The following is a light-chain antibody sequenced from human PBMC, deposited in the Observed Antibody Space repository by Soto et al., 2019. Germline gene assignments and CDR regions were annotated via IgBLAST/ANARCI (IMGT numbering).Light chain of an antibody. Sequence: QSALTQPRSVSGSPGQSVTISCTGTSSDVGGYDYVSWYQQHPGKAPKLMIYGVTKRPSGVPDRFSGSKSGNTASLTISGLQAEDESEYYCCSHGGRHSYVFGTGTKLTVL. CDR1: SSDVGGYDY. CDR3: CSHGGRHSYV. CDR2: GVT. J-gene: IGLJ1*01. V-gene: IGLV2-11*01.